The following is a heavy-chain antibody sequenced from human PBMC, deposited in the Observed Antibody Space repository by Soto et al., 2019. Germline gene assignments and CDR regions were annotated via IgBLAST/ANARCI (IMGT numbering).Heavy chain of an antibody. D-gene: IGHD6-13*01. CDR1: GFSLSTSGVG. CDR2: IYWDDDK. J-gene: IGHJ4*02. V-gene: IGHV2-5*02. Sequence: QITLKESGPTLVKPTQTLTLTCTFSGFSLSTSGVGVGWIRQPPGKALEWLALIYWDDDKRYSPSLKSRLTITKDTSKNQVVLTMTRMEPVDTATYYCARRLQRMVRGYFFDYWGQGTLVTVSS. CDR3: ARRLQRMVRGYFFDY.